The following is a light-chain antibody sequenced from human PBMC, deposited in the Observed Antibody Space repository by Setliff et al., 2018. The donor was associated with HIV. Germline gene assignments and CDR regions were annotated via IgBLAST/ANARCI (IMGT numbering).Light chain of an antibody. Sequence: LAQPPSASGSPGQSVTISCTGSSSDVGGYNYVSWYQQHPGKAPKLMIYEVSKRPSGVPDRFSGSKSGNTASLTVSGLQAEDEADYYCSSYAGSNNFVFGTGTKVTVL. CDR2: EVS. V-gene: IGLV2-8*01. CDR3: SSYAGSNNFV. CDR1: SSDVGGYNY. J-gene: IGLJ1*01.